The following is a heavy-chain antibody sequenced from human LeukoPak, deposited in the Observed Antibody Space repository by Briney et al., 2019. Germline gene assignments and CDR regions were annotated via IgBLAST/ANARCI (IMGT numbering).Heavy chain of an antibody. D-gene: IGHD2-2*01. Sequence: GGSLRLSCAASGFTFSSYAMHWVRQAPGKGLEWVAVISYDGSNKYYADSVKGRFTISRDNSKNTLYLQMNRLRAEDTAVYYCARGRYCSSTSCYPLTYYGMDVWSKGTTVTVSS. J-gene: IGHJ6*04. V-gene: IGHV3-30*04. CDR3: ARGRYCSSTSCYPLTYYGMDV. CDR2: ISYDGSNK. CDR1: GFTFSSYA.